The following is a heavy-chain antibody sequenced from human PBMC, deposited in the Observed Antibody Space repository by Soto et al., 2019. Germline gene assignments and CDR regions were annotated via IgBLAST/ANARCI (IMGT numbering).Heavy chain of an antibody. D-gene: IGHD4-4*01. CDR3: ARDDGGTTVTFDY. CDR2: IYYSGTT. J-gene: IGHJ4*02. V-gene: IGHV4-59*01. CDR1: GGSISNYY. Sequence: NPSETLSLTCTVSGGSISNYYWSWIRQPPGMGLEWIGYIYYSGTTNYNPSLKSRVTISVDTSKNQFSLKLSSVTAADTAVYYCARDDGGTTVTFDYWGQGTLVTVSS.